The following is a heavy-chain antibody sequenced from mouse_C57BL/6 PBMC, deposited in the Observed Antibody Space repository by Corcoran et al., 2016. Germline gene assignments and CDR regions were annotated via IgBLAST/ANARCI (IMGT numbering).Heavy chain of an antibody. V-gene: IGHV1-26*01. CDR3: ASRGGHYGPFDY. CDR2: INPNNGGT. Sequence: EVQLQQSGPELVKPGASVKISCKASGYTFTDYYMNWVKQSHGKSLEWIGDINPNNGGTSYNQKFKGKATLTVDKSSITAYMELRRLTSEDSAFYYCASRGGHYGPFDYWGQGTTLTVSS. D-gene: IGHD1-1*02. CDR1: GYTFTDYY. J-gene: IGHJ2*01.